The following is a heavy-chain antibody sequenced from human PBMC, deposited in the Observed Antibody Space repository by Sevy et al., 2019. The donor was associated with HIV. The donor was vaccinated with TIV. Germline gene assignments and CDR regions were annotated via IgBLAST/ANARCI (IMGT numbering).Heavy chain of an antibody. D-gene: IGHD3-3*01. CDR1: GFTFSSYT. J-gene: IGHJ5*02. Sequence: GGSLRLSCAGSGFTFSSYTMNWVRQAPGKGLEWVSSISSSSSYIYYADSVKGRFTISRDNAKNSLYLQMNSLRAEDTAVYYCARDFFTIFGVVITEGWFDPWGQGTLVTVSS. CDR3: ARDFFTIFGVVITEGWFDP. V-gene: IGHV3-21*01. CDR2: ISSSSSYI.